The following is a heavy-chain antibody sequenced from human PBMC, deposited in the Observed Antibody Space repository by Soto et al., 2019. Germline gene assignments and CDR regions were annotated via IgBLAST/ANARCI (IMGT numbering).Heavy chain of an antibody. Sequence: ASLNVSCKASGYTFTGYYMHWVRQAPGQGLEWMGWINPNSGGTNYAQKFQGWVTMTRDTSISTAYMELSRLRSDDTAVYYCARDIRYFDWLSRAYYYGMDVWGQGTTVTVSS. CDR3: ARDIRYFDWLSRAYYYGMDV. CDR2: INPNSGGT. D-gene: IGHD3-9*01. J-gene: IGHJ6*02. V-gene: IGHV1-2*04. CDR1: GYTFTGYY.